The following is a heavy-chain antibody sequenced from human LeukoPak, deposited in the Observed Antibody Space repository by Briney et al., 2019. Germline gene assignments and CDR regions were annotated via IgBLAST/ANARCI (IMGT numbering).Heavy chain of an antibody. V-gene: IGHV3-7*01. J-gene: IGHJ4*02. D-gene: IGHD3-10*01. CDR1: GFTFSHYW. CDR3: ARSQSVLGVTMVRASYYFDY. CDR2: ITQDGSEK. Sequence: HPGGSLRLSCAASGFTFSHYWMSWVRQAPGKGLEWVANITQDGSEKYYVDSVKGRFAISRDNSKNTLYLQMNSLRAEDTAVYYCARSQSVLGVTMVRASYYFDYWGQGTLVTVSS.